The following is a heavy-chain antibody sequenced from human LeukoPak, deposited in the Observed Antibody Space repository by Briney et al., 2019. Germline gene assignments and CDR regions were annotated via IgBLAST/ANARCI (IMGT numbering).Heavy chain of an antibody. Sequence: GGSLRLSCAASGFTFSSYEMNWVRQAPGKGLEWVSYISSSGSTIYYADSVKGRFTISRDDSKNTLYLQMNSLRAEDTAVYYCAKVADFVYSSSSSYFDYWGQGTLVTVSS. CDR2: ISSSGSTI. J-gene: IGHJ4*02. V-gene: IGHV3-48*03. CDR1: GFTFSSYE. CDR3: AKVADFVYSSSSSYFDY. D-gene: IGHD6-6*01.